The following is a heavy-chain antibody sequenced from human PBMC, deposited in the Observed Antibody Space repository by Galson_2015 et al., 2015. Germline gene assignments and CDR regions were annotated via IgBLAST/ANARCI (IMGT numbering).Heavy chain of an antibody. Sequence: SVKVSCKASGGSFSTYAISWVRQAPGQGLEWMGGITPMFGTANYAQKFQGRVTITADKPTSTAYMEVRSLRSEDTAVYYCARASQDCSRASCPYNYWGQGTLVTVSS. CDR2: ITPMFGTA. J-gene: IGHJ4*02. D-gene: IGHD2-2*01. CDR1: GGSFSTYA. V-gene: IGHV1-69*06. CDR3: ARASQDCSRASCPYNY.